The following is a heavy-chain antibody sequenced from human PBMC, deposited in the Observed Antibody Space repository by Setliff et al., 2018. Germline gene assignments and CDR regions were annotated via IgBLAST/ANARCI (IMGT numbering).Heavy chain of an antibody. CDR2: INPDGSEK. CDR1: GFTYNNDW. J-gene: IGHJ4*02. Sequence: PGGSLRLSCGASGFTYNNDWVSWVRQVPGKGLEWLASINPDGSEKYYVDSVKGRFTISRDNAKNSLSLQMNSLRTEDTAVYYCFGAGTCSYWGQGTQVTVSS. D-gene: IGHD3-16*01. CDR3: FGAGTCSY. V-gene: IGHV3-7*01.